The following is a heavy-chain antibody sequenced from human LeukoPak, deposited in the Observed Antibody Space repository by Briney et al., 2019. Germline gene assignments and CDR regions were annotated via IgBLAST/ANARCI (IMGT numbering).Heavy chain of an antibody. CDR3: ARVREDYGDYPLEGAFDI. J-gene: IGHJ3*02. V-gene: IGHV1/OR15-2*02. CDR1: GYTFTGYY. Sequence: ASVKVSCKASGYTFTGYYMHWVRQAPGQGLEWMGWINSYNGNTKYTQKVQGRVTMTIDTSTSTAYMEVRSLRSDDTAVYYCARVREDYGDYPLEGAFDIWGQGTMVTVSS. CDR2: INSYNGNT. D-gene: IGHD4-17*01.